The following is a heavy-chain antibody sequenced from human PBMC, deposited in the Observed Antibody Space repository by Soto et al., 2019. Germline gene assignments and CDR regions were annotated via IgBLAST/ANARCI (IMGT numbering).Heavy chain of an antibody. J-gene: IGHJ5*02. CDR1: GGSISSSSYY. CDR3: ARRLPYSSGWYGSGWFDP. V-gene: IGHV4-39*01. Sequence: SETLSLTCTVSGGSISSSSYYWGWIRQPPGKGLEWIGSIYYSGSTYYNPSLKSRVTISVDTSKNQFSLKLSSVTAADTAVYYCARRLPYSSGWYGSGWFDPWGQGTLVTVSS. D-gene: IGHD6-19*01. CDR2: IYYSGST.